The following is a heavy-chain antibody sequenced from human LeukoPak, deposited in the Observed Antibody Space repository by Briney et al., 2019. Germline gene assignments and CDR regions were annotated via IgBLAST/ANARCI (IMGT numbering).Heavy chain of an antibody. V-gene: IGHV1-2*02. J-gene: IGHJ4*02. D-gene: IGHD6-13*01. CDR2: INPNSGGT. Sequence: ASVKVSCKASGYTFTRYYMHWVRQAPGQGLEWMGWINPNSGGTNYAQKFQGRVTMTRDTSISTAYMELSRLRSDDTAVYYCAAWKIAAAGTTYFDYWGQGTLVTVSS. CDR3: AAWKIAAAGTTYFDY. CDR1: GYTFTRYY.